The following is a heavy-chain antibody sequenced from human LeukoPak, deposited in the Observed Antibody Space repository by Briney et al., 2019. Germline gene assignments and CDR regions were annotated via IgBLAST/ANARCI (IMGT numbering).Heavy chain of an antibody. V-gene: IGHV4-30-2*01. CDR1: GGSISSGGYY. J-gene: IGHJ4*02. CDR2: IYHSGST. D-gene: IGHD5-12*01. CDR3: ARRASDIGWYFDY. Sequence: PSETLSLTCTVSGGSISSGGYYWSWIRQPPGKGLEWIGYIYHSGSTYYNPSLKSRVTISVDRSKNQFSLKLSSVTAADTAVYYCARRASDIGWYFDYWGQGTLVTVSS.